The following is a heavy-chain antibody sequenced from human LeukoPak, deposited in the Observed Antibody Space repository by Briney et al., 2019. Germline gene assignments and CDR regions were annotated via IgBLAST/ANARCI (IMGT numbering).Heavy chain of an antibody. D-gene: IGHD3-3*01. V-gene: IGHV4-61*02. Sequence: PSETLSLTCTVSVGALSTGRYYWVWIPHPPGKGLEWIGRIYTSGGTNCNPSLNSRVHISVDTSKNQFALKLSSGTAADTAVYYCARDPYYDRYGMDVWGQGTTVTVSS. CDR2: IYTSGGT. CDR1: VGALSTGRYY. J-gene: IGHJ6*02. CDR3: ARDPYYDRYGMDV.